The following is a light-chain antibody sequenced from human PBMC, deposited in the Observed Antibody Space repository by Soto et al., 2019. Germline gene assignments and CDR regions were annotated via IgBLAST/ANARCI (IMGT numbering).Light chain of an antibody. Sequence: SPSSLSASVGDRVTITCRASQTINNYLNWYQQKPGKAPKLLIYAASSLQSGVPSRFSDSGSATDFPLTISSLQPEDFATYYCHQSYTTLFTFGPGTKVDIK. J-gene: IGKJ3*01. CDR3: HQSYTTLFT. CDR2: AAS. CDR1: QTINNY. V-gene: IGKV1-39*01.